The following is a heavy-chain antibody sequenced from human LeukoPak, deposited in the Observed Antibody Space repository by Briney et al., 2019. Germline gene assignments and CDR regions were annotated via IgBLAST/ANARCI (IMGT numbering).Heavy chain of an antibody. CDR2: IKEDGTET. Sequence: GGSLRLSCAASGFMFSSNWMSWVRLAPGKGLEWVANIKEDGTETYYVDSVKGRFTISRDNAKNSLYLQMNSLRAEDTAVYYCARDKSYGDSSDYWGQGTLVTVSS. D-gene: IGHD4-17*01. V-gene: IGHV3-7*01. CDR1: GFMFSSNW. J-gene: IGHJ4*02. CDR3: ARDKSYGDSSDY.